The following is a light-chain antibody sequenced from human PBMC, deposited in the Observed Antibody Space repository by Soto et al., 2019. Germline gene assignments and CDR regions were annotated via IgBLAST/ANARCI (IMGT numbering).Light chain of an antibody. Sequence: IGRAQSTSTLSASVGDRVTITCRASQSISSWLAWYQQKPGKAPKLLIYKASSLESGVPSRFSGSVSGTEFTLIISSRQPDDFATYYCQQYNSYPLTCGGGTRVDIK. CDR1: QSISSW. J-gene: IGKJ4*01. CDR3: QQYNSYPLT. V-gene: IGKV1-5*03. CDR2: KAS.